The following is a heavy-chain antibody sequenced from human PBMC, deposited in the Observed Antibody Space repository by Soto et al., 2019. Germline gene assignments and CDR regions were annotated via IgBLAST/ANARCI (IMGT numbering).Heavy chain of an antibody. V-gene: IGHV3-21*01. CDR3: ARDLALAGNY. D-gene: IGHD6-19*01. J-gene: IGHJ4*02. CDR1: GFTFGSYA. CDR2: ISSTSSYT. Sequence: PGGSLRLSCAASGFTFGSYAMNWVRQTQEKGLEWVSSISSTSSYTHYSDSVKGRFTISRDNANNSLFLQMNSLRAEDTATYYCARDLALAGNYWGQGVLVTVSS.